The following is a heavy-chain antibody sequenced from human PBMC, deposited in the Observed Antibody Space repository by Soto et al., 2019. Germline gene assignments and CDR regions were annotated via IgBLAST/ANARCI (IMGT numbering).Heavy chain of an antibody. V-gene: IGHV1-69*02. J-gene: IGHJ4*02. CDR3: ASQCSGGSCYPDY. CDR1: GGTFSSYT. CDR2: IIPILGIA. Sequence: ASVKVSCKASGGTFSSYTISWVRQAPGQGLEWMGRIIPILGIANYAQKFQGRVTITADKSTSTAYMELSSLRSEDTAVYYCASQCSGGSCYPDYWGQGTLVTVSS. D-gene: IGHD2-15*01.